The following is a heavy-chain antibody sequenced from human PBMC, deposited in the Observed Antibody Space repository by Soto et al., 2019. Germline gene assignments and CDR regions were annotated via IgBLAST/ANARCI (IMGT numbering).Heavy chain of an antibody. CDR1: GDSIKTIHW. CDR3: ARDQAGVEAGLPFDI. Sequence: QLQESAPGLVRTSGTLSTTCIVSGDSIKTIHWWSWVRQSPGGGLEWIGDIFHPGTAKYNPSLRSRVSLSLDKPKNQDSLHLNSVPAADTAVYFCARDQAGVEAGLPFDIWGQGALVTVSS. J-gene: IGHJ4*02. V-gene: IGHV4-4*02. D-gene: IGHD3-3*01. CDR2: IFHPGTA.